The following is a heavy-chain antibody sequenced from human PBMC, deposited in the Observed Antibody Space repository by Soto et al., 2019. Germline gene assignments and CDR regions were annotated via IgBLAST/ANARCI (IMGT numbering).Heavy chain of an antibody. D-gene: IGHD5-12*01. CDR1: GLSVSSSD. Sequence: EVHLVETGGGLIQPGGSLRLSCAASGLSVSSSDMSWVRQASGKGLEWVSGVYDLDGTYYADSVRGRFTTSIDSSRTTVYLQMRDLRPEDTALYFCATWHLREHAYDIWGQGTMVTVSS. V-gene: IGHV3-53*02. J-gene: IGHJ3*02. CDR3: ATWHLREHAYDI. CDR2: VYDLDGT.